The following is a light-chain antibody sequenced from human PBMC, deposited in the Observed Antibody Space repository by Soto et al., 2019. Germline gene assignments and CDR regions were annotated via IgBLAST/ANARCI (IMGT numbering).Light chain of an antibody. CDR2: DVT. CDR3: SSYTTSNTRQIV. CDR1: SSDVGGYNY. V-gene: IGLV2-14*03. J-gene: IGLJ1*01. Sequence: QSALTQPASVSGSPGQSITISRTGTSSDVGGYNYVSWYQHHPGKAPKLIIYDVTNRPSGVSNPLSGSKSGNTASLTISGLQPEDEADYYCSSYTTSNTRQIVFGTGTKVTVL.